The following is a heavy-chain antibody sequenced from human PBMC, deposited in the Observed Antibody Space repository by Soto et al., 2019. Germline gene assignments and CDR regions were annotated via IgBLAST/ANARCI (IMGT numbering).Heavy chain of an antibody. D-gene: IGHD2-21*02. V-gene: IGHV2-5*02. CDR2: IYWDDDK. J-gene: IGHJ4*02. Sequence: QITLKESGPPLVKPTQTLTLTCTVSGFSVSSSGEGVGWIRQPPGKALEWLALIYWDDDKRYSPSLKNRLTTTKDTSSNPVVLTVSNRAPVDTATDFSAHIDAKIVTARGQGALDFWGQGTLVTVSS. CDR3: AHIDAKIVTARGQGALDF. CDR1: GFSVSSSGEG.